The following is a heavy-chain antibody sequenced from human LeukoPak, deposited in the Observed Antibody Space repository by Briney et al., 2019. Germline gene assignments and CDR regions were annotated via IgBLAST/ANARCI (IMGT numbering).Heavy chain of an antibody. J-gene: IGHJ5*02. CDR2: INRGGSP. D-gene: IGHD3-22*01. CDR1: GGSFSGHY. Sequence: PSETLSLTCAVYGGSFSGHYWSWIRQPPGKNLEWIGEINRGGSPNYNPSLKSRVTISLDTSKNQFSLRLSSVTAADTALYYCARGQKDGSGYLTRFDPWGQGTLVTVSS. CDR3: ARGQKDGSGYLTRFDP. V-gene: IGHV4-34*01.